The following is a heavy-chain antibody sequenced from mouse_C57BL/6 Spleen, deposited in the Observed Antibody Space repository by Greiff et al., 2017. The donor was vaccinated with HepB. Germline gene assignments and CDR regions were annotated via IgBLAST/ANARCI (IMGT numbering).Heavy chain of an antibody. CDR1: GYTFTDYE. V-gene: IGHV1-15*01. D-gene: IGHD2-1*01. J-gene: IGHJ4*01. CDR2: IDPETGGT. Sequence: QVQLQQSGAELVRPGASVTLSCKASGYTFTDYEMHWVKQTPVHGLEWIGAIDPETGGTAYNQKFKGKAKLTADKSSSTAYMELRSLTSEDSAVYYCTSNYDYAMDYWGQGTSVTVSS. CDR3: TSNYDYAMDY.